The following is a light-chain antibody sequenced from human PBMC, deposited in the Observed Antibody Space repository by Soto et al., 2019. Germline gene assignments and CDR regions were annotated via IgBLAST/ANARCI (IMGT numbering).Light chain of an antibody. V-gene: IGKV3-20*01. CDR2: GAS. Sequence: DIVLTQSPGTLSLSPGETATLSCRASQSLAGNYLAWYQQKPGQAPRLLISGASSRATGIPDRFSGSGSGTDFTLTISGLEPEDCAVYYCQQYVSKTTFGPGTKVDIK. J-gene: IGKJ3*01. CDR1: QSLAGNY. CDR3: QQYVSKTT.